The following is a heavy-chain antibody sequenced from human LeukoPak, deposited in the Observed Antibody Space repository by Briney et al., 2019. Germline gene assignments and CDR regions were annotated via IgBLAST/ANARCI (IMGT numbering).Heavy chain of an antibody. D-gene: IGHD5-18*01. CDR1: GGSINSTNYY. CDR3: ARHRAYSYSSPFDI. V-gene: IGHV4-39*01. J-gene: IGHJ3*02. CDR2: IYYSGST. Sequence: SETLSLTCTVSGGSINSTNYYWGWIRQPPGKGLEWIGSIYYSGSTYYNPSLRSRVTISVDTSKNQFSLRLSSVTAADTAVYYCARHRAYSYSSPFDIWGQGTMVTVSS.